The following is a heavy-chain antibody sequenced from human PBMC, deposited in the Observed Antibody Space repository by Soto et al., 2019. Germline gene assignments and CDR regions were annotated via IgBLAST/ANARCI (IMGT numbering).Heavy chain of an antibody. Sequence: PSETLSLTCTVSGGSISSSSYYWGWIRQPPGKGLEWIGSIYYSGSTYYNPSLKSRVTISVDTSKNQFSLKLSSVTAADTAVYFCARQEGMDPGGLIMDVWGQGTTVTVSS. J-gene: IGHJ6*02. CDR3: ARQEGMDPGGLIMDV. CDR1: GGSISSSSYY. V-gene: IGHV4-39*01. D-gene: IGHD5-12*01. CDR2: IYYSGST.